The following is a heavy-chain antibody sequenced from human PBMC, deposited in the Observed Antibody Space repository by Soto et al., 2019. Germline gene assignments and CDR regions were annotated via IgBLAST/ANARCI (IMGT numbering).Heavy chain of an antibody. Sequence: PSETLSLTCAVHGGSFIDYHWSWVRQPPGKGLEWIGEVKDSGRTKYTPSLKSRVSISLDTSKNQLSLRLSAVTAADTAVYYCARAGGSYGYSMDVWGQGTTVTVSS. CDR2: VKDSGRT. V-gene: IGHV4-34*01. CDR3: ARAGGSYGYSMDV. J-gene: IGHJ6*02. D-gene: IGHD4-17*01. CDR1: GGSFIDYH.